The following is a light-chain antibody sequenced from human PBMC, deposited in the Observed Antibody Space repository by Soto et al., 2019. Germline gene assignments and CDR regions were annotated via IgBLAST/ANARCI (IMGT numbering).Light chain of an antibody. J-gene: IGKJ2*01. V-gene: IGKV1-8*01. Sequence: AIRMTQSPSSLSASTGDRVTITCRASQGINSYLAWYQQKPGKAPRLLIYGASTLQSGVPSRFSGSGSGTDFTLTISCLQSEDFATYFCQQYYSYPPTFALGTNLEIK. CDR2: GAS. CDR3: QQYYSYPPT. CDR1: QGINSY.